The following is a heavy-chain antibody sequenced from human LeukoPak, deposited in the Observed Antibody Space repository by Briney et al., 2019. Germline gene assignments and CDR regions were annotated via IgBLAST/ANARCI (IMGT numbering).Heavy chain of an antibody. CDR2: INWNGGST. J-gene: IGHJ3*02. Sequence: GGSLRLSCAASGFTFDDYGMSWVRQAPGKGLEWVSDINWNGGSTGYADSVKSRFTISRDNAKNSLYLQMNSLRAEDTALYYCARDYYDSSGPHDAFDIWGQGTMVTVSS. CDR1: GFTFDDYG. CDR3: ARDYYDSSGPHDAFDI. D-gene: IGHD3-22*01. V-gene: IGHV3-20*04.